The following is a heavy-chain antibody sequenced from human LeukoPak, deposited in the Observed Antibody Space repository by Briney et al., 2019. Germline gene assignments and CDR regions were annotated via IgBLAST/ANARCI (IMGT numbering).Heavy chain of an antibody. CDR1: GYTFTGYY. CDR2: INPNSGGT. V-gene: IGHV1-2*02. J-gene: IGHJ6*02. Sequence: ASVKVSCKASGYTFTGYYMHWVRQAPGQGLEWMGWINPNSGGTNYAQKFQGRVTMTRDTSISTAYMELSGLRSDDTAVYYCARAHPSSGALYYYYYGMDVWGQGTTVTVSS. D-gene: IGHD6-19*01. CDR3: ARAHPSSGALYYYYYGMDV.